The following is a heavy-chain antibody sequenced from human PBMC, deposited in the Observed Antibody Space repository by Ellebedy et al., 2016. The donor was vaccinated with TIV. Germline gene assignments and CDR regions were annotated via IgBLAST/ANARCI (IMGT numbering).Heavy chain of an antibody. CDR3: ARGFRSDWTMPLDP. V-gene: IGHV4-59*01. CDR1: GGSMSGYF. D-gene: IGHD6-19*01. Sequence: SETLSLTCTVSGGSMSGYFWSRIRQPPGKGLEWIGHIYASGGTSYNSSLQSRVTITSDTSNSQFSLRLTSLTAADTAVYYCARGFRSDWTMPLDPWGQGIVVTVSS. J-gene: IGHJ5*02. CDR2: IYASGGT.